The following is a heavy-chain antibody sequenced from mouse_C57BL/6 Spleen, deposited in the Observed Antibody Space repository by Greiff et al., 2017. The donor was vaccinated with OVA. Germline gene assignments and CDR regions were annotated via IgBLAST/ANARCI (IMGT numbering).Heavy chain of an antibody. CDR1: GYTFTSYW. J-gene: IGHJ2*01. D-gene: IGHD4-1*01. Sequence: QVQLQQPGAELVMPGASVKLSCKASGYTFTSYWMHWVKQRPGQGLEWIGEIDPSDSYTNYNQKFKGKSTLTVDKSSSTAYIQLSSLTSEDSAVYYCARKLTGLFDDWGQGTTLTVSS. V-gene: IGHV1-69*01. CDR3: ARKLTGLFDD. CDR2: IDPSDSYT.